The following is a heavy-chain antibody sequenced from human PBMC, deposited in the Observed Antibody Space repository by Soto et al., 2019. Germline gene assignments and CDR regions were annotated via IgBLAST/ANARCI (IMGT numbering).Heavy chain of an antibody. CDR1: GYTFNTYG. D-gene: IGHD7-27*01. CDR2: INAGNGNT. J-gene: IGHJ4*02. Sequence: ASVKVSCKASGYTFNTYGFTWVRQAPGQGLEWMGWINAGNGNTKYPQKFQGRFTISRDNAKNTLYLQMDSLRADDTAMYYCARASMGTLEHWGQGALVTVSS. CDR3: ARASMGTLEH. V-gene: IGHV1-18*01.